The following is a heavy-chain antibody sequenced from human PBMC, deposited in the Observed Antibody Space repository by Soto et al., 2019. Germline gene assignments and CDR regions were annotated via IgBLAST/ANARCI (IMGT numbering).Heavy chain of an antibody. V-gene: IGHV1-69*12. J-gene: IGHJ6*02. CDR3: ARGGCSGGSCFYFYYYGMAV. D-gene: IGHD2-15*01. Sequence: QVQLVQSGAEVKKPGSSVKVSCKASGGTFSSYAISWVRQAPGQGLEWMGGIIPIFGTANYAQKFQGRVTITADESTSTAYMELSSLRSEDTAVYYCARGGCSGGSCFYFYYYGMAVWGQGTTVTVSS. CDR2: IIPIFGTA. CDR1: GGTFSSYA.